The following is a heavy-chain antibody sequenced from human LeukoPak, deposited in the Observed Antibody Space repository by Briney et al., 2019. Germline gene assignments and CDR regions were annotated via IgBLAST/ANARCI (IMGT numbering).Heavy chain of an antibody. CDR1: GGSISSGGYY. V-gene: IGHV4-30-2*01. Sequence: SQSLSLTCTVSGGSISSGGYYRSWIRQPPGKGLEWIGYIYHSGSTYYNPSLKSRVTISVDRSKNLFSLKLSSVTAADTAVYYCARVEYSSSWGLFDYWGQGTLVTVSS. CDR2: IYHSGST. CDR3: ARVEYSSSWGLFDY. D-gene: IGHD6-13*01. J-gene: IGHJ4*02.